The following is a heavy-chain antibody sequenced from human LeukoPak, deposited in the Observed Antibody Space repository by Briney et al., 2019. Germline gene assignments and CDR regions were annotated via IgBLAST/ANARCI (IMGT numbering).Heavy chain of an antibody. CDR3: ARDGVGYDFWSGYYTGVDY. V-gene: IGHV4-38-2*02. CDR2: IYHSGST. CDR1: GYSISSGYY. D-gene: IGHD3-3*01. Sequence: PSETLSLTCTVSGYSISSGYYWGWIRQPPGKGLEWIGSIYHSGSTYYNPSFKSRVTISVDTSKNQFSLKLSSVTAADTAVYYCARDGVGYDFWSGYYTGVDYWGQGTLVTVSS. J-gene: IGHJ4*02.